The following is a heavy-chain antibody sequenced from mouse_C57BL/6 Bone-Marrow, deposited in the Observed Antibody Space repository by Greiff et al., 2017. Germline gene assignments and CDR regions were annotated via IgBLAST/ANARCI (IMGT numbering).Heavy chain of an antibody. CDR3: ASRYDWFGLAY. CDR2: INPNYGTT. D-gene: IGHD2-4*01. V-gene: IGHV1-39*01. CDR1: GYSFTDYN. Sequence: EVQLQESGPELVKPGASVQISCTASGYSFTDYNMNWVKQSNGKSLEWIGVINPNYGTTSYNQKFKGKATLTVDQSSSTAYMQLNRLTAEDSAVYYCASRYDWFGLAYWGQGTLVTVSA. J-gene: IGHJ3*01.